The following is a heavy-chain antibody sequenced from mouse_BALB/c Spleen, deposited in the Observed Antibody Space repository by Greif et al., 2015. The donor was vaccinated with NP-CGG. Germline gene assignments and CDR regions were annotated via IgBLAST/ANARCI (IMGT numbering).Heavy chain of an antibody. Sequence: QVQLQQPGAELARPGASVKLSCKASGYTFTDYYINWVKQRTGQGLEWIGEIYPGSGNTYYNEKFKGKATLTADKSSSTAYMQLSSLTSEDSAVYFCARDSRYFDVWGAGTTVTVSS. V-gene: IGHV1-77*01. CDR1: GYTFTDYY. J-gene: IGHJ1*01. CDR2: IYPGSGNT. CDR3: ARDSRYFDV.